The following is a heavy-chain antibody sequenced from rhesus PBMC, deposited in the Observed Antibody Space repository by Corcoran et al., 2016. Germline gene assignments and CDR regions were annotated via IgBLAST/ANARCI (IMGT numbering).Heavy chain of an antibody. CDR3: ARDGGTGSDG. V-gene: IGHV4S7*01. CDR2: IYGSRGST. Sequence: QVQLQESGPGLVKPSETLSLTCAVSGGSISASYYWNWIRHPPEKGLEWIGNIYGSRGSTDYNPSLKSRVTSSKDTSKDQFSLKLSSVTAADTAVYYCARDGGTGSDGWGQGVLVTVSS. CDR1: GGSISASYY. J-gene: IGHJ4*01. D-gene: IGHD5-24*01.